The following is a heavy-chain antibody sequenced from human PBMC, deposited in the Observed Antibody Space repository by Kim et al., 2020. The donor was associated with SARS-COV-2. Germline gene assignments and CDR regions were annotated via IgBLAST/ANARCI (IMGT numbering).Heavy chain of an antibody. Sequence: GGSLRLSCGASGFTFSDSAMHWVRRASGKGLEWVGRIRSKVDGYATAYSASVRGRFTISRDDSRNTAYLQMNSLKTEDTAVYYCTRVTGTTLAFLDAFD. V-gene: IGHV3-73*01. CDR2: IRSKVDGYAT. D-gene: IGHD1-1*01. CDR3: TRVTGTTLAFLDAFD. CDR1: GFTFSDSA. J-gene: IGHJ3*02.